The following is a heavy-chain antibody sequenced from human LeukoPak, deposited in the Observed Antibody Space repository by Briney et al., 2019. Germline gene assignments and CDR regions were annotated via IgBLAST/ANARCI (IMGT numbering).Heavy chain of an antibody. D-gene: IGHD5-12*01. CDR2: INPNSGVT. Sequence: EASVKVSCKASGYTFSGFYIHWVRQAPGQGLEWIGWINPNSGVTNYAQKLQGRVTITRDTSIDTAYMQLSRLRSDDTAVYYCAKDRYGDYEAPFHYYMDAWGRGTTVTISS. CDR1: GYTFSGFY. CDR3: AKDRYGDYEAPFHYYMDA. V-gene: IGHV1-2*02. J-gene: IGHJ6*03.